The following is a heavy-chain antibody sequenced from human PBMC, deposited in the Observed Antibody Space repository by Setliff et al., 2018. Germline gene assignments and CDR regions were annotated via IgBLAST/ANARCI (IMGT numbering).Heavy chain of an antibody. D-gene: IGHD2-15*01. CDR2: IYYSGNSNYDT. Sequence: VSGESMDIGNYFWSWVRQPAGSGLEWIGYIYYSGNSNYDTNYNPSLKSRVTILSDTSKNQFSLILSSVTAADPAVYYCASERESASRQTYFDSWGQGTLVTVS. CDR1: GESMDIGNYF. J-gene: IGHJ4*02. V-gene: IGHV4-61*10. CDR3: ASERESASRQTYFDS.